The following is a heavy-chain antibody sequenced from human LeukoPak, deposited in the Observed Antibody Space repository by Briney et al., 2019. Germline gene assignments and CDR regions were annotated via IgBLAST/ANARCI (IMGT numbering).Heavy chain of an antibody. D-gene: IGHD3-10*01. J-gene: IGHJ6*03. V-gene: IGHV7-4-1*02. Sequence: ASVKVSCKASGYTFTNYAMNWVRQAPGQGLQWMGWIDPNTGNPTYAQGFTGRFVFSLDTSVSTAYLQISSLKAEDTAVYYCARGYYGSYYYYYYMDVWGKGTTVTVSS. CDR1: GYTFTNYA. CDR3: ARGYYGSYYYYYYMDV. CDR2: IDPNTGNP.